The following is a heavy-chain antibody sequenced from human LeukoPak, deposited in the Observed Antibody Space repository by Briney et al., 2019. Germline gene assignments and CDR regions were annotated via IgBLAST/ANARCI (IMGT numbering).Heavy chain of an antibody. V-gene: IGHV4-59*12. J-gene: IGHJ6*02. CDR3: ARMRLSGYCSSTSCSYYYYYGMDV. D-gene: IGHD2-2*03. CDR1: GGSFSSYY. Sequence: PSETLSLTCTVSGGSFSSYYWSWIRQPPGKGLEWIGYIYYSGSTNYNPSLKSRVTISVDTSKNQFSLKLSSVTAADTAVYYCARMRLSGYCSSTSCSYYYYYGMDVWGQGTTVTVSS. CDR2: IYYSGST.